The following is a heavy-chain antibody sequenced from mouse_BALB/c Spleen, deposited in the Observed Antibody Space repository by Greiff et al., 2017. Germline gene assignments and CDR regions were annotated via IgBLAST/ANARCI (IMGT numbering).Heavy chain of an antibody. Sequence: EVHLVESGPGLVKPSQSLSLTCSVTGYSITSGYYWNWIRQFPGNKLEWMGYISYDGSNNYNPSLKNRISITRDTSKNQFFLKLNSVTTEDTATYYCARESLIYYDYDGYAMDYWGQGTSVTVSS. D-gene: IGHD2-4*01. J-gene: IGHJ4*01. CDR3: ARESLIYYDYDGYAMDY. CDR1: GYSITSGYY. CDR2: ISYDGSN. V-gene: IGHV3-6*02.